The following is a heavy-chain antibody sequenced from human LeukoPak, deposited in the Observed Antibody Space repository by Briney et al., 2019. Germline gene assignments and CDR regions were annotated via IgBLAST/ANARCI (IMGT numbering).Heavy chain of an antibody. Sequence: GASVKVSCKASGYTFTGYYMHWVRQAPGQGLEWMGWINPNSGGTNYAQKFQGRVTMTRDTSISTAYMELSRLRSDDTAVYYCARPSSSWTDNWFDPWGQGTLVTVSS. CDR3: ARPSSSWTDNWFDP. V-gene: IGHV1-2*02. J-gene: IGHJ5*02. CDR1: GYTFTGYY. CDR2: INPNSGGT. D-gene: IGHD6-13*01.